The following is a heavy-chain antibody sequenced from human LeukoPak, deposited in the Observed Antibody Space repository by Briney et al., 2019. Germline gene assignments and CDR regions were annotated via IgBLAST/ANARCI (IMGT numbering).Heavy chain of an antibody. CDR2: IYSGGNT. Sequence: SDTLSLTCAVSGYSISSGDWWGWIRQPPGKGVEWIGYIYSGGNTYYNPSLKSRATISVDTSRNQFSLNLSSVTAADTAVCYCARHYGPWGQGTLVAVSS. J-gene: IGHJ5*02. D-gene: IGHD3-16*01. V-gene: IGHV4-28*01. CDR1: GYSISSGDW. CDR3: ARHYGP.